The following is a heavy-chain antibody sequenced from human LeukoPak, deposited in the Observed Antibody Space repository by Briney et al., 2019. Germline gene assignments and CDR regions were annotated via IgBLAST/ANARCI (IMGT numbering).Heavy chain of an antibody. CDR2: IYYSGST. CDR1: GGSISSYY. Sequence: PSETLSLTCTVSGGSISSYYWSWIRQPPGKGLEWIGYIYYSGSTNYNPSLKGRFTISRDNAKNSLYLQMNSLRVEDTAAYYCAKVRSYSSSPNWFDPWGQGTLVTVSS. V-gene: IGHV4-59*12. CDR3: AKVRSYSSSPNWFDP. J-gene: IGHJ5*02. D-gene: IGHD6-13*01.